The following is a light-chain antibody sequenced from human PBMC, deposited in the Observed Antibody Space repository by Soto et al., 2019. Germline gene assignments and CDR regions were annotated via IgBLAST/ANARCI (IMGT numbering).Light chain of an antibody. CDR2: LGS. J-gene: IGKJ1*01. CDR1: QSLLDSSGYNY. CDR3: MQALQTPWT. V-gene: IGKV2-28*01. Sequence: DIVMTQSPLSLPVTPGEPASFSCSSSQSLLDSSGYNYLDWYLQKPGQSPQLLIYLGSNRASGVPDRFSGSGSGTDFTLKISRVEADDVGVYYCMQALQTPWTFGQGTKVEIK.